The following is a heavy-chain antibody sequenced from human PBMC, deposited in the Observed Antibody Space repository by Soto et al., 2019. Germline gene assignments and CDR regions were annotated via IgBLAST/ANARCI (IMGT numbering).Heavy chain of an antibody. Sequence: PGGSLRLSCAASGFTFSYYYMSWVRQAPGKGLEWVSAISGSGGSTYYADSVKGRFTISRDNSKNTLYLQMNSLRAEDTAVYYCAKDPYHIAVAGPGWFDPWGQGTLVTVSS. V-gene: IGHV3-23*01. CDR1: GFTFSYYY. J-gene: IGHJ5*02. CDR2: ISGSGGST. CDR3: AKDPYHIAVAGPGWFDP. D-gene: IGHD6-19*01.